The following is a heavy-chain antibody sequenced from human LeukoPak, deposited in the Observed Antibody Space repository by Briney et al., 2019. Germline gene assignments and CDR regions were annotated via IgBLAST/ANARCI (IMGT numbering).Heavy chain of an antibody. D-gene: IGHD3-3*01. CDR3: ARGGPSGYYKD. J-gene: IGHJ4*02. CDR1: GGSFSGYY. V-gene: IGHV4-34*01. CDR2: INHSGST. Sequence: PSETLSLTCAVYGGSFSGYYWSWIRQPPGKGLEWIGEINHSGSTNYNPSLKSRVTISVDTSKNQFSLRLSSVTAADTAVYYCARGGPSGYYKDWGQGTLVTVSS.